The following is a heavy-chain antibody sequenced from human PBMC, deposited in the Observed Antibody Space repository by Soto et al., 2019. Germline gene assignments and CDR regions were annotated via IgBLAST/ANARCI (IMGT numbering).Heavy chain of an antibody. Sequence: EVQLLESGGGLGQPGGSLRLSCAASGFTFSSYAMSWVRQAPGKGLEWVSAITNSGGSTYYADSVKGRFTISRDNSKNTLYLQMNSLRAEDTAVYYCAKIPHSSSWYLDAFDIWGQGTMVTVSS. V-gene: IGHV3-23*01. J-gene: IGHJ3*02. CDR1: GFTFSSYA. CDR3: AKIPHSSSWYLDAFDI. D-gene: IGHD6-13*01. CDR2: ITNSGGST.